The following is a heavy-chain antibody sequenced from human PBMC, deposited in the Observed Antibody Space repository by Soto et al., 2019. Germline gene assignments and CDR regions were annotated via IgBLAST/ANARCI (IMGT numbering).Heavy chain of an antibody. CDR2: IIPYYNTL. CDR3: ASGASRWYPYFFDT. Sequence: QAQVVQSGAEVRKTGSSVKLSCKASEGTFNSSAIAWVRQAPGQGLEWMGGIIPYYNTLHYAQKFQDRVSGTADDSNNTGYRELSSLRSEDTAGYFCASGASRWYPYFFDTWAQGTMVTVSS. D-gene: IGHD6-13*01. V-gene: IGHV1-69*01. J-gene: IGHJ4*02. CDR1: EGTFNSSA.